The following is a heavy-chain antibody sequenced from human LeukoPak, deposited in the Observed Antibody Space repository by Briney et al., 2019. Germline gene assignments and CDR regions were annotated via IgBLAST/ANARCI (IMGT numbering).Heavy chain of an antibody. J-gene: IGHJ4*02. CDR1: GFSLSRYW. CDR3: ARDLDFYATDY. Sequence: GGSLRLSCAASGFSLSRYWMSWVRQAPGKGLEWVANIGKDGTGNHYVDSVKGRFTISRDNAKNSVYLEMNSLRADDTAIYYCARDLDFYATDYWGQDTLVTVSS. CDR2: IGKDGTGN. D-gene: IGHD2/OR15-2a*01. V-gene: IGHV3-7*01.